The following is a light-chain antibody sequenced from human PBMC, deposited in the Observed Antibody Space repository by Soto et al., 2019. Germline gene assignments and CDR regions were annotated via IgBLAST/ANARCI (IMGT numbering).Light chain of an antibody. CDR1: QSISNY. CDR3: QQRSNWPLT. J-gene: IGKJ4*01. CDR2: DAS. V-gene: IGKV3-11*01. Sequence: EIVLTQSPATLSLSPGESATLSCRASQSISNYLGWYQQKPGQAPRLLIYDASNRAPGILARFRGGGSGTDFTLTISSLDPEDFAIYYCQQRSNWPLTFGGGTRVEIK.